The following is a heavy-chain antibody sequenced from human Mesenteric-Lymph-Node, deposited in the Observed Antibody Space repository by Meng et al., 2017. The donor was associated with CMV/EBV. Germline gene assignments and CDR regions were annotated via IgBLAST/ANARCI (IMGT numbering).Heavy chain of an antibody. V-gene: IGHV4-61*08. CDR2: IYGTGIT. J-gene: IGHJ4*02. CDR1: GVSVTSGAYH. D-gene: IGHD2/OR15-2a*01. CDR3: AKSRSSTPGIVDD. Sequence: LQEAGPGLVNPSESLSLTCIVSGVSVTSGAYHWSWIRQSPGKGLEWIGYIYGTGITIYNPSLKSRVTILLETSKNQFSLKLNSVATADTAVYYCAKSRSSTPGIVDDWGQGTLVTVSS.